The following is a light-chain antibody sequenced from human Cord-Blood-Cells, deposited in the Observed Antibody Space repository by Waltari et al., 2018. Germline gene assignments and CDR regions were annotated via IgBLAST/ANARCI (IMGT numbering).Light chain of an antibody. CDR2: YVS. CDR1: SSDVGGYNY. V-gene: IGLV2-14*01. CDR3: SSYTSSSTWV. Sequence: QSALTQPASVSGSPGQSITISCTGTSSDVGGYNYVSWYPQHPGKAPKLMIYYVSKRPSGVSNRFSGSKSGNTASLTISGLQAEDEADYYCSSYTSSSTWVFGGGTKLTVL. J-gene: IGLJ3*02.